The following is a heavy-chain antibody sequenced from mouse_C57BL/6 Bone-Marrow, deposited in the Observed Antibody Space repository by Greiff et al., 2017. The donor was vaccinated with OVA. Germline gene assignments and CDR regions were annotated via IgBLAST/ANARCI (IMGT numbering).Heavy chain of an antibody. CDR2: IWSGGNT. D-gene: IGHD1-1*01. CDR3: ARGGTTVVADYFDY. Sequence: QVQLKESGPGLVQPSQSLSITCTVSGFSLTSYGVHWVRQSPGKGLEWLGVIWSGGNTDYNAAFISRLSISKDNSKSQVFFKMNSLQADDTAIYYCARGGTTVVADYFDYWGQGTTLTVSS. J-gene: IGHJ2*01. CDR1: GFSLTSYG. V-gene: IGHV2-2*01.